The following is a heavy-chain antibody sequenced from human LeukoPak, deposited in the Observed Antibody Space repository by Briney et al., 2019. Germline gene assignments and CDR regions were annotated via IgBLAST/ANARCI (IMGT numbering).Heavy chain of an antibody. CDR1: GYTFTSYG. J-gene: IGHJ4*02. CDR3: AREGYSGPSGWGIDY. Sequence: GASVKVSCKASGYTFTSYGISWVRQAPGQGLEWMGWISAYNGNTNYAQKLQGRVTMTTDTSTSTAYMELRSLRSDDTAVYYCAREGYSGPSGWGIDYWGQGTLVTVSS. V-gene: IGHV1-18*01. CDR2: ISAYNGNT. D-gene: IGHD6-19*01.